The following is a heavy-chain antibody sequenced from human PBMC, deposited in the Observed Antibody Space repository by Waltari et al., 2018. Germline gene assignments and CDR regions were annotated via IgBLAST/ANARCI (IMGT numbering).Heavy chain of an antibody. D-gene: IGHD7-27*01. CDR3: ARGTPTGDFAD. V-gene: IGHV1-69*08. J-gene: IGHJ4*02. CDR2: IIPIFGTA. CDR1: GCPFISYA. Sequence: QVQLLQSGAEVQKPGSSVTAPCQASGCPFISYAISCVRQAPGQGVVWMGRIIPIFGTANYAQKFQGRVTITADKSTSTAYMELSSLRSEDTAVYYWARGTPTGDFADWGQGTLVTVSS.